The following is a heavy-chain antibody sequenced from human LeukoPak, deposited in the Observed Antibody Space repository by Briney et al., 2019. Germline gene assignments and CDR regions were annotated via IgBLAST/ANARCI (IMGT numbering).Heavy chain of an antibody. CDR1: GFTFSSYG. CDR2: IRYDGSNK. J-gene: IGHJ4*02. V-gene: IGHV3-30*02. CDR3: AKDDGYMATQFVGY. Sequence: GGSLRLSCAASGFTFSSYGMRWVRQAPGKGLEGVAFIRYDGSNKYYADSVKGRFTISRDNSKNTLYLQMNSLRAEDTAVYYCAKDDGYMATQFVGYWGQGNLVTVSS. D-gene: IGHD5-24*01.